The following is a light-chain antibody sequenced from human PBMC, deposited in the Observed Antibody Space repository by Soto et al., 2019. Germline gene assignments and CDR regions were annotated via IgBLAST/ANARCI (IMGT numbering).Light chain of an antibody. CDR2: GAS. V-gene: IGKV3-20*01. Sequence: EIVLTQSPGTLSLYPGERATLSCRASQSVGSNYLAWHQQKPGQAPRLLIYGASSRATGIPDRFSGSGSGTDFTLTINRMEPEDFAVYYCQQYGNLPWAFGQGTKVDIK. CDR3: QQYGNLPWA. J-gene: IGKJ1*01. CDR1: QSVGSNY.